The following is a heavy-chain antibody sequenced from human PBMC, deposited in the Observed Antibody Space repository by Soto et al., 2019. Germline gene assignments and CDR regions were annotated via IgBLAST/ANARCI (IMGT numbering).Heavy chain of an antibody. Sequence: GGSLRLSCAASGFTFDDYAMHWVRQAPGKGLEWVSGISWNSGSIGYADSVKGRFTISRDNAKNSLYLQMNSLRAEDTALYYCAKGDRSGYDYYFDYWGQGTLVTVSS. CDR2: ISWNSGSI. D-gene: IGHD5-12*01. V-gene: IGHV3-9*01. CDR1: GFTFDDYA. J-gene: IGHJ4*02. CDR3: AKGDRSGYDYYFDY.